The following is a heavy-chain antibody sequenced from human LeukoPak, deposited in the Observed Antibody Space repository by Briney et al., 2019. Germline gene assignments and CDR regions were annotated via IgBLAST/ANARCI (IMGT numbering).Heavy chain of an antibody. CDR2: ISYDGSNK. CDR1: GFTFSDYA. J-gene: IGHJ4*02. D-gene: IGHD2-15*01. CDR3: AKAGGYYSSGTCYSNG. Sequence: PGGSLRLSCAASGFTFSDYAIHWVRQAPGKGLEWVAIISYDGSNKYYADSVKGRFTISRDNSKNTLYLQMNSLRVEDTAIYYCAKAGGYYSSGTCYSNGWGQGTLVAVSS. V-gene: IGHV3-30*18.